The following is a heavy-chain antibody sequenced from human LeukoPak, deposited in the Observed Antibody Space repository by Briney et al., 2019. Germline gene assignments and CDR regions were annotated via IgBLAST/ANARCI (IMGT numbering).Heavy chain of an antibody. V-gene: IGHV3-33*01. CDR3: ARDARYYYDSSGPYFDY. Sequence: PGRSLRLSCAASGFTFSSYGMHWVRQAPGKGLEWVAVIWYDGSNKYYADSVKGRFTISRDNSKNTLYLQMNSLRAEDTAVYYCARDARYYYDSSGPYFDYWGQGTLVTVSS. CDR2: IWYDGSNK. D-gene: IGHD3-22*01. CDR1: GFTFSSYG. J-gene: IGHJ4*02.